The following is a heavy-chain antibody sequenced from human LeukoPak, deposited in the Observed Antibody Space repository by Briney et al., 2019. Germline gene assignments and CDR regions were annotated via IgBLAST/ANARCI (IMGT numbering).Heavy chain of an antibody. CDR2: IYCSGST. J-gene: IGHJ6*03. CDR1: GGSISSYY. CDR3: ARARSGSSPPTYYYYMDV. D-gene: IGHD3-10*01. Sequence: SETLSLTCTVSGGSISSYYWSWIRQPPGKGLEWIGYIYCSGSTNYNPSLKSRVTISVDTSKNQFSLKLSSVTAADTAVYYCARARSGSSPPTYYYYMDVWGKGTTVTVSS. V-gene: IGHV4-59*01.